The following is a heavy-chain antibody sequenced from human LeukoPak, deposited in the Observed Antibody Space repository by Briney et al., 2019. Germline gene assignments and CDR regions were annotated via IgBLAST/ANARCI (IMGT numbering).Heavy chain of an antibody. Sequence: PSETLSLTCAVYGGSFSGYYWSWIRQPPGKGLEWIGEINHSGSTNYNPSLKSRVTISLDTSKNQFSLKLSSVTAADTAVYYCARDLRWGVVTHDAFDIWGQGTMVTVSS. CDR2: INHSGST. D-gene: IGHD4-23*01. V-gene: IGHV4-34*01. CDR1: GGSFSGYY. CDR3: ARDLRWGVVTHDAFDI. J-gene: IGHJ3*02.